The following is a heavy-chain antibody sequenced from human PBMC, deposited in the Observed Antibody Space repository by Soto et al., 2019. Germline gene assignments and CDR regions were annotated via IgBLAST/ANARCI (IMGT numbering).Heavy chain of an antibody. J-gene: IGHJ6*02. CDR1: RYTFTGYY. V-gene: IGHV1-2*04. CDR2: INPNSGGT. D-gene: IGHD2-2*01. CDR3: ARDHKPACIVVVPAAPRPLYGRDV. Sequence: ASVKVSCKASRYTFTGYYMHWVRQAPGQGLEWMGWINPNSGGTNYAQKFQGWVTMTRDTSISTAYMELSRLRSDDTAVYYCARDHKPACIVVVPAAPRPLYGRDVRGQGTTVSVSS.